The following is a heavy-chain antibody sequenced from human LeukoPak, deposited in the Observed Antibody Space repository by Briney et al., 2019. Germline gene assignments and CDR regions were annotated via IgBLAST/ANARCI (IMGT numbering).Heavy chain of an antibody. CDR2: INPPSGGT. J-gene: IGHJ3*01. V-gene: IGHV1-2*02. CDR3: ARPNITSYYDSRGYDAVDV. Sequence: GASVKVSCKASGYTFTAYYMHWVRQAPGQGLEWMGCINPPSGGTNSAQKFQGRVTMTSDTSINTAYMELSRLSSDDTAMYYCARPNITSYYDSRGYDAVDVWVQGTMVTVSS. CDR1: GYTFTAYY. D-gene: IGHD3-22*01.